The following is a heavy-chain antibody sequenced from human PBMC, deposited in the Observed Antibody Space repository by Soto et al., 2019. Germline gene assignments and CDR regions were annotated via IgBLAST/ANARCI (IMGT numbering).Heavy chain of an antibody. Sequence: GGSLRLSCTASGFTFSDYAMTWVRQAPGKGLEWVSTISGGSSDTYYGDSVKGRFTISRDNAKKTLFLQLNRLSAEDTATYYCAKVLSKNYYYPFDFWGQGTQVTVSS. D-gene: IGHD3-10*01. CDR2: ISGGSSDT. CDR1: GFTFSDYA. V-gene: IGHV3-23*01. CDR3: AKVLSKNYYYPFDF. J-gene: IGHJ4*02.